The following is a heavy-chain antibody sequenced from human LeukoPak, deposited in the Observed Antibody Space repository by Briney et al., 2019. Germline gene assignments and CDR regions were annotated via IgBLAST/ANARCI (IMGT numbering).Heavy chain of an antibody. D-gene: IGHD2-21*02. V-gene: IGHV3-66*01. CDR2: IYTGGGT. CDR1: GFSISHYY. CDR3: ARGQAYCGADCYSD. Sequence: PGGSLRLSCAASGFSISHYYMTWVRQTPGKGLDWVSVIYTGGGTNYGDSVKGRFTISRDNSKNTLYLQMNSLRAGDTAIYYCARGQAYCGADCYSDWGQGTLVTVSS. J-gene: IGHJ4*02.